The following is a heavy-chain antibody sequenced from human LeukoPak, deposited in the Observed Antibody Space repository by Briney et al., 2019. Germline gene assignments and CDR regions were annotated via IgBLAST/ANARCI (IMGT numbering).Heavy chain of an antibody. Sequence: SETLSLTCAVYGGSFSGYYWSWIRQPPGKGLEWIGEINHSGSTNYNPSLKSRVTISVDTSKNQFSLKLSSVTAEDTAVHYCARGPYYDFWSGYPPSRYYMDVWGKGTTVTVSS. J-gene: IGHJ6*03. CDR1: GGSFSGYY. CDR2: INHSGST. CDR3: ARGPYYDFWSGYPPSRYYMDV. V-gene: IGHV4-34*01. D-gene: IGHD3-3*01.